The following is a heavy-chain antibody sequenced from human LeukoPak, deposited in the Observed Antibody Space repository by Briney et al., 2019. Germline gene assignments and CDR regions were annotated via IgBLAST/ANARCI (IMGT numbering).Heavy chain of an antibody. CDR1: GGSISSSSYY. D-gene: IGHD5-24*01. V-gene: IGHV4-39*01. CDR2: IYYSGST. CDR3: ARGVQEMGY. Sequence: PSETLSLTCTVSGGSISSSSYYWGWIRQPPGKGLEWIGSIYYSGSTYYNPSLKSRVTISVDTSKNQFSLKLSSVTAAGTAVYYCARGVQEMGYWGQGTLVTVSS. J-gene: IGHJ4*02.